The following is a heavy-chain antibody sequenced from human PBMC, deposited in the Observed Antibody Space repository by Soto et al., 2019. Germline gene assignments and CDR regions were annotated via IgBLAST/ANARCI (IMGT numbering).Heavy chain of an antibody. V-gene: IGHV1-69*13. CDR3: ARDGDYGDSFDY. CDR1: GDTFSSYA. CDR2: IIPIFGTA. J-gene: IGHJ4*02. D-gene: IGHD4-17*01. Sequence: GAPVKVSCKASGDTFSSYAISRVRQAPGQGLEWMGGIIPIFGTANYAQKFQGRVTITADESTSTAYMELSSLRSEDTAVYYCARDGDYGDSFDYWGQGTLVTVSS.